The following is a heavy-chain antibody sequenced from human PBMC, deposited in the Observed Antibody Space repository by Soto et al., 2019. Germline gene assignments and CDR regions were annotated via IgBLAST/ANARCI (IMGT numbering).Heavy chain of an antibody. CDR3: ARGGSLNWYFDI. Sequence: EVQLVESGGGLVQPGGSLRLSCAASGFTFSSYWMHWVRQAPGKGLVWVSRINSDGSSTSYADSVKGRFTISRDNAKNTLYMQMNSLRAEDTAVYYCARGGSLNWYFDIWGSGTLVTVSS. V-gene: IGHV3-74*01. CDR1: GFTFSSYW. J-gene: IGHJ2*01. CDR2: INSDGSST. D-gene: IGHD1-26*01.